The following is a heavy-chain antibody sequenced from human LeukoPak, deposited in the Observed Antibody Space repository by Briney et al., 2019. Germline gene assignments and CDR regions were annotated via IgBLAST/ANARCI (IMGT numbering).Heavy chain of an antibody. CDR3: ARRVIVATLDF. V-gene: IGHV4-39*01. CDR2: IFYSGTT. D-gene: IGHD5-12*01. J-gene: IGHJ4*02. Sequence: SETLSLTCSVSGGSISSSSYYWAWIRQPPRKGLQWIGSIFYSGTTFYNPSLKSRVTISVDTSKNQFSLKLSSVTAADTAVYYCARRVIVATLDFWGQGTLVTVSS. CDR1: GGSISSSSYY.